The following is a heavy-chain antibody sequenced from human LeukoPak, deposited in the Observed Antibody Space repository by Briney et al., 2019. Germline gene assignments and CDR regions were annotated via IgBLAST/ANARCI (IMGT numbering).Heavy chain of an antibody. J-gene: IGHJ6*03. D-gene: IGHD2-15*01. CDR2: IHYSGST. CDR1: GGSISSSSYY. V-gene: IGHV4-39*07. CDR3: ARGYCSGGSCYSYYYYNYMDV. Sequence: PSETLSLTCTVSGGSISSSSYYWGWIRQPPGKGLEWVGSIHYSGSTNYNPSLKSRVTISVDTSKNQFSLKLSSVTAADTAVYYCARGYCSGGSCYSYYYYNYMDVWGKGTTVTVSS.